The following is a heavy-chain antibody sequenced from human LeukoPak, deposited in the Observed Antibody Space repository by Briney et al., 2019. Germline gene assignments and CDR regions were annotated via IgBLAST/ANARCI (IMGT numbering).Heavy chain of an antibody. V-gene: IGHV4-39*01. CDR2: NCYSGST. J-gene: IGHJ3*02. CDR1: GGSISSSSYY. D-gene: IGHD3-22*01. CDR3: ARLGATMIVVVRDAFDI. Sequence: PSETLSLTCTVSGGSISSSSYYWGWIRQPPGKGLEWIGSNCYSGSTYYNPSLRSRVTISVDTSKNQYSLKLSSVTAADTAVYYCARLGATMIVVVRDAFDIWGQGTMVTVSS.